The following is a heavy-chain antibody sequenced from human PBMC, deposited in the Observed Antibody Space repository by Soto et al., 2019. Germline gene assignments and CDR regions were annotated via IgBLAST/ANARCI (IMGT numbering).Heavy chain of an antibody. D-gene: IGHD1-26*01. CDR1: GGSISSSSYS. CDR2: IYYSGSN. J-gene: IGHJ4*02. V-gene: IGHV4-39*01. Sequence: AETLSLTCTVSGGSISSSSYSWGWIRQPPGKGLEWIGSIYYSGSNYYNPSLKSRVTISVDTSKNQFPRKLGSVTAADTAVYYCARQDGGATLDYWGQGTLVTVSS. CDR3: ARQDGGATLDY.